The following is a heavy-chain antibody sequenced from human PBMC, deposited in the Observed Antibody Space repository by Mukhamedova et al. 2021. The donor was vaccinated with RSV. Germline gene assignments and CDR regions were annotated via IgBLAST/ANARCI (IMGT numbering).Heavy chain of an antibody. Sequence: YVIIWVRQAPREGLEWIGGLIPIFGTANYAQKFQGRVTINADELANTAYLELNDLTYDDTAIYYCARGLDGDYESDDDWLDPWGQG. CDR2: LIPIFGTA. J-gene: IGHJ5*02. D-gene: IGHD3-22*01. CDR3: ARGLDGDYESDDDWLDP. V-gene: IGHV1-69*19. CDR1: YV.